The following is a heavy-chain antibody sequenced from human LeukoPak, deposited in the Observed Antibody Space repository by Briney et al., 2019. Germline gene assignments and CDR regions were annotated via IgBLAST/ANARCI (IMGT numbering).Heavy chain of an antibody. CDR1: AGSISSYY. V-gene: IGHV4-59*08. CDR3: AREYSSSSGRRAFDI. J-gene: IGHJ3*02. D-gene: IGHD6-6*01. CDR2: IYYSGST. Sequence: SETLSLTCPVPAGSISSYYWSWIRQPPGKGLEWIGYIYYSGSTNYNPSLKSRLTISIDTSENQFSLKLSSVTAADTAVYYCAREYSSSSGRRAFDIWGQGTMVTVSS.